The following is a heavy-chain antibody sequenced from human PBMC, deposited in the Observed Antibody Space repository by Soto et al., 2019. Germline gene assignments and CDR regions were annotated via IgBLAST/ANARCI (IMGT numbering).Heavy chain of an antibody. CDR3: ARGVPYYYGSGASGWSDP. D-gene: IGHD3-10*01. CDR1: GGSISSYY. CDR2: IYYSGST. V-gene: IGHV4-59*12. J-gene: IGHJ5*02. Sequence: PSETLSLTCTVSGGSISSYYWSWIRQPPGKGLEWIGYIYYSGSTNYIPSLKSRFTISVDTSKNLFSLKLSFVTAADTAVFYCARGVPYYYGSGASGWSDPWGQGTLVTVSS.